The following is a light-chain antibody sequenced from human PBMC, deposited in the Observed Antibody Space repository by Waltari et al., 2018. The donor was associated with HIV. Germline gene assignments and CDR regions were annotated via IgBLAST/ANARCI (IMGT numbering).Light chain of an antibody. CDR3: QTWGAGIVV. CDR1: TGPTTHA. J-gene: IGLJ2*01. V-gene: IGLV4-69*01. CDR2: VNIDGSL. Sequence: QVVPTQSPSASASLGASVKTTCTLSTGPTTHAIAWHQQQPEKGPRFLMKVNIDGSLTKGGEIPDRFSGSASGPERSLTISSLQSEDEGDYYCQTWGAGIVVFGGGTKLSVL.